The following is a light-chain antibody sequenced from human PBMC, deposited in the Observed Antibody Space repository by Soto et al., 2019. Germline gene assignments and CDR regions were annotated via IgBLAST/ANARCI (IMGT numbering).Light chain of an antibody. V-gene: IGKV3-20*01. Sequence: SPGTLSLSPGERSTLSCRASQSVRTNYLAWYQQKSGQAPRLLIYGSSYRAGGIPDRFSGSGSGTDFTLTISRLEPEDFAVYFRQQYGSSPSVTFGQGTRLEI. CDR1: QSVRTNY. CDR3: QQYGSSPSVT. J-gene: IGKJ5*01. CDR2: GSS.